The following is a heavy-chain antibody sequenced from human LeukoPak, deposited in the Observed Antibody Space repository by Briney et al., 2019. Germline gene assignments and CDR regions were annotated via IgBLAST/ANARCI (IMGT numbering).Heavy chain of an antibody. CDR3: ARGFDGPNAFDI. D-gene: IGHD3-9*01. Sequence: SETLSLTCTVSGGSISSYYWSWIRQPPGKGLEWIGYIYYSGSTNYNPSLKSRVTISVDTSKNQFSLKLSSVTAADTAVYYCARGFDGPNAFDIWGQGTMVTASS. CDR1: GGSISSYY. CDR2: IYYSGST. J-gene: IGHJ3*02. V-gene: IGHV4-59*12.